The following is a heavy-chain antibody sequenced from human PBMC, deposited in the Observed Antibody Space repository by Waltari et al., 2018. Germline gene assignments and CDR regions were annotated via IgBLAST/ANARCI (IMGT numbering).Heavy chain of an antibody. Sequence: QVQLQESGPGLVKPSETLSLTCTVSGGSISSYYWSWIRQPPGKGLEWTGYVSYSGVTNYNPSLKRRVTISVYTSKNQFSLKLSSVTAADTAVYYCARDHFDGSGSYRLTNWFDPWGQGTLVTVSS. J-gene: IGHJ5*02. CDR3: ARDHFDGSGSYRLTNWFDP. D-gene: IGHD3-10*01. CDR1: GGSISSYY. V-gene: IGHV4-59*01. CDR2: VSYSGVT.